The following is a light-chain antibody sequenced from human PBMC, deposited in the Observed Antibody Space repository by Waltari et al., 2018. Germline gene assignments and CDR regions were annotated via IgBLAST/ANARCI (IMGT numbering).Light chain of an antibody. Sequence: QSALTQPASVSGSPGQSITISCTGFNSNVGSYNLVPWYQKHPGKAPKLLIDEGNRRPSGVSKRVSGSKSDNTASLTLSGLQAEDEAEYYCCSNVGSSVFFGGGTKLTVL. CDR1: NSNVGSYNL. CDR2: EGN. CDR3: CSNVGSSVF. J-gene: IGLJ2*01. V-gene: IGLV2-23*03.